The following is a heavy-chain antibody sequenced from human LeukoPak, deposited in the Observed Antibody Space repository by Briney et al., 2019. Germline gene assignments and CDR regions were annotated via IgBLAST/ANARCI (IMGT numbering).Heavy chain of an antibody. Sequence: PGGSLRLSCAASGFTFSSHWMHWVRQAPGKGLVWVSRINSDGSSTAYADSVKGRFTISRDNAKSTLYLQMNSLRAEDTAIYYCVSGRTYGSGGDFIDPWGQGTLVTVSS. D-gene: IGHD3-10*01. V-gene: IGHV3-74*01. CDR1: GFTFSSHW. CDR3: VSGRTYGSGGDFIDP. CDR2: INSDGSST. J-gene: IGHJ5*02.